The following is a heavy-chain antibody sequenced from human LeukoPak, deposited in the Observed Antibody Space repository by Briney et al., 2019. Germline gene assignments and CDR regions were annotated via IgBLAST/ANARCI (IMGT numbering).Heavy chain of an antibody. Sequence: KPSETLSLTCTVSGYSISSGYYWGWIRQPPGKGLEWIGSIYHSGSTYYKSSLKSRVTISVDTSKNQFSLKLNSVNAADTVVYYCARDSSKYNWSYDYFDSWGQGTLVTVSS. CDR1: GYSISSGYY. J-gene: IGHJ4*02. CDR2: IYHSGST. V-gene: IGHV4-38-2*02. CDR3: ARDSSKYNWSYDYFDS. D-gene: IGHD1-7*01.